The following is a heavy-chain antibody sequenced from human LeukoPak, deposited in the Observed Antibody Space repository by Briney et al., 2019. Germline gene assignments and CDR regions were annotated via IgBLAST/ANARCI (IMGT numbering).Heavy chain of an antibody. D-gene: IGHD3-9*01. J-gene: IGHJ6*02. CDR1: GGSFSGYY. CDR2: INHSGST. V-gene: IGHV4-34*01. Sequence: PSETLSLTCAAYGGSFSGYYWIWIRKPPGKGLKWMGKINHSGSTNYNPSLKSRVTISVDTSKNQFSLKLSSVTAADTAVYYCARERILVNYYYYGMDVWGQGTTVTVSS. CDR3: ARERILVNYYYYGMDV.